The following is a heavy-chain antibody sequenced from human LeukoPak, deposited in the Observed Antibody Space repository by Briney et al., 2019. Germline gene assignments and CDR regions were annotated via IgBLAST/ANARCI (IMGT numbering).Heavy chain of an antibody. D-gene: IGHD2-21*01. CDR1: GGSISSYY. Sequence: PSETLSLTCTVSGGSISSYYWSWIRQPPGKGLEWIGYIYYSGSTNYNPSLKSRVTISVDTSKNQFSLKLSSVTAADTAVYYCARDDWSGHDAFDIWGQGTMVTVSS. CDR3: ARDDWSGHDAFDI. J-gene: IGHJ3*02. V-gene: IGHV4-59*01. CDR2: IYYSGST.